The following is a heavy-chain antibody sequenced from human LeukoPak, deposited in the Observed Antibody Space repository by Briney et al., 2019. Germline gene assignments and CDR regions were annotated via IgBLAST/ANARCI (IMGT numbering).Heavy chain of an antibody. D-gene: IGHD5-12*01. J-gene: IGHJ4*02. V-gene: IGHV1-8*01. CDR3: ARRSSGYDGYYFDY. CDR1: GYTFTSYD. CDR2: MNPNSGNT. Sequence: EASVKVSCKASGYTFTSYDINWVRQAPGQGLEWMGWMNPNSGNTGYAQKFQGRVTMTRNTSISTAYMELSSLRSEDTAVYYCARRSSGYDGYYFDYWGQGTLVTVSS.